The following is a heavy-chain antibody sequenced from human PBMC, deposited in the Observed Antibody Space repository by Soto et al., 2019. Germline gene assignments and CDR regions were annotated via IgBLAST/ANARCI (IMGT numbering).Heavy chain of an antibody. CDR2: INPNSGGT. V-gene: IGHV1-2*02. Sequence: ASVKVSCKASGYTFTGYYMHWVRQAPGQGLEWMGWINPNSGGTNYAQKFRGRVTMTRDTSISTAYMELSRLRSDDTAVYYCARDRGLEYYDILTGYYQHDAFDIRGQGTMVTVSS. CDR3: ARDRGLEYYDILTGYYQHDAFDI. CDR1: GYTFTGYY. D-gene: IGHD3-9*01. J-gene: IGHJ3*02.